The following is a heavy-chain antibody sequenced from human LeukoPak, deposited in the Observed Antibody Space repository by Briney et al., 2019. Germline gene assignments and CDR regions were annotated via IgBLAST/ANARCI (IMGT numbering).Heavy chain of an antibody. CDR2: MYTSGST. CDR1: GGSISSGSYY. V-gene: IGHV4-61*02. J-gene: IGHJ3*02. CDR3: ARGPYSYDSSGAFDI. D-gene: IGHD3-22*01. Sequence: SQTLSLPCTVSGGSISSGSYYWSWIRQPAGQGLQYIGRMYTSGSTNYNPSLKSRVTISVDTTKNQFSLKLSSVTAADTAVYFCARGPYSYDSSGAFDIWGQGTMVTVSS.